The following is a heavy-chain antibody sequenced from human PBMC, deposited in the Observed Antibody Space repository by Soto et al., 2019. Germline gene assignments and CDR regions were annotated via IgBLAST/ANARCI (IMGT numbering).Heavy chain of an antibody. CDR1: GFTFSSYA. CDR3: AKRGTRGIAAAGSGDAFDI. V-gene: IGHV3-23*01. CDR2: ISGSGGST. J-gene: IGHJ3*02. Sequence: GGSLRLSCAASGFTFSSYAMSWVRQAPGKGLEWVSAISGSGGSTYYADSVKGRFTISRDNSKNTLYLQMNSLRAEDTAVYYCAKRGTRGIAAAGSGDAFDIWGQGTMVTVSS. D-gene: IGHD6-13*01.